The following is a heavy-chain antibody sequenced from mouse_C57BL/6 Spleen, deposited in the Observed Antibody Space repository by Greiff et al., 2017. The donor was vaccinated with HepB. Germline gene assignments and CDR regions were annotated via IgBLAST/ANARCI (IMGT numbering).Heavy chain of an antibody. CDR2: INPSSGYT. D-gene: IGHD1-1*01. V-gene: IGHV1-7*01. Sequence: VQLQQSGAELAKPGASVKLSCKASGYTFTSYWMHWVKQRPGQGLEWIGYINPSSGYTKYNQKFKDKAILTADKSSSTAYMQLSSLTYEDSAVYYCAREGVVEFYYAMDYWGQGTSVTVSS. CDR3: AREGVVEFYYAMDY. J-gene: IGHJ4*01. CDR1: GYTFTSYW.